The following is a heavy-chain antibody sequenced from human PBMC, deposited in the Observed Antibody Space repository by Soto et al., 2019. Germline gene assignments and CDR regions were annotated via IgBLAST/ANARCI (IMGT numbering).Heavy chain of an antibody. D-gene: IGHD1-1*01. J-gene: IGHJ4*02. V-gene: IGHV3-74*01. Sequence: HPGGSLRLSCAASGFTFSSYWMHWVRQAPGRGLVWVSRIIGDGTSTTYADSVKGRFTISRDNAKNTLYLQMNSLRADDTAIYYCARVPVNSGKFDYWGQGTLVTVSS. CDR1: GFTFSSYW. CDR2: IIGDGTST. CDR3: ARVPVNSGKFDY.